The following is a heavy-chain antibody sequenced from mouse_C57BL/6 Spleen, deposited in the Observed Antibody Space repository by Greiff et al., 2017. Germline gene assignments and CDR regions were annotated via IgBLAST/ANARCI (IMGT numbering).Heavy chain of an antibody. CDR2: INPSSGYT. CDR3: ARALYAMDY. V-gene: IGHV1-4*01. J-gene: IGHJ4*01. CDR1: GYTFTSYT. Sequence: QVQLKASGAELARPGASVKMSCKASGYTFTSYTMHWVKQRPGQGLEWIGYINPSSGYTKYNQKFKDKATLTADKSSSTAYMQLSSLTSEDSAVYYCARALYAMDYWGQGTSVTVSS.